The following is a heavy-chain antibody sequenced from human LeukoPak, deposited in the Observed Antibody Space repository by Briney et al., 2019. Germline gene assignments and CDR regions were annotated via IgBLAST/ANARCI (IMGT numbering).Heavy chain of an antibody. D-gene: IGHD2-2*01. J-gene: IGHJ6*03. CDR2: TNWDGAST. Sequence: PGGSVRLSCATAGFTFSSYAMSRVPQAPGKRLEWVSGTNWDGASTGYADSVKGRFSISRDNVRNFLYLQMNSLRVEDTALYFCGRVYCSTTSCYDYYDYYMDVWGKGTTVTVSS. CDR3: GRVYCSTTSCYDYYDYYMDV. CDR1: GFTFSSYA. V-gene: IGHV3-20*04.